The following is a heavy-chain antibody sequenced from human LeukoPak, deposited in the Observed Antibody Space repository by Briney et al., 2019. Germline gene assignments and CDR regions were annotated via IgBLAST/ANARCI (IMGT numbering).Heavy chain of an antibody. J-gene: IGHJ4*02. D-gene: IGHD1-26*01. CDR2: ISSSSSYT. V-gene: IGHV3-21*04. CDR1: GFTFSSYS. CDR3: AKDRNSGNYYQTGDFHY. Sequence: GGSLRLSCAASGFTFSSYSMNWVRQAPGKGLEWVSCISSSSSYTYYADSVKGRFTISRDNAKNSLYLQMNSLRAEDTALYYCAKDRNSGNYYQTGDFHYWGQGTLVTVSS.